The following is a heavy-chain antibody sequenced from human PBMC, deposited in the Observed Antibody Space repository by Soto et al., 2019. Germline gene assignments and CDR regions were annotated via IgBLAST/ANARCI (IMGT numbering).Heavy chain of an antibody. CDR1: GGSISNGDGY. D-gene: IGHD3-10*01. CDR3: ARASWFGELSFDY. CDR2: INYSGNT. V-gene: IGHV4-30-4*01. Sequence: SETLSLTCTVSGGSISNGDGYWSWIRQPPGKGLEWIGYINYSGNTFYNASLKSRVTISVDTSKNQFSLRLSSVTAADTAVYYCARASWFGELSFDYWGQGTLVTSPQ. J-gene: IGHJ4*02.